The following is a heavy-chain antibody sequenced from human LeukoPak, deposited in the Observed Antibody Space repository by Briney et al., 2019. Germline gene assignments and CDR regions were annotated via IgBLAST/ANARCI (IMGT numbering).Heavy chain of an antibody. D-gene: IGHD5-18*01. Sequence: SETLSLTCTVSGGSISSSSYYWGWIRQPPGKGLEWIGSIYYSGSTYYNPSLKSRVTISVDTSKNQFSLKLSSVTAADTAVYYCARDSYGTVDYWGQGTLVTVSS. CDR1: GGSISSSSYY. CDR2: IYYSGST. J-gene: IGHJ4*02. V-gene: IGHV4-39*07. CDR3: ARDSYGTVDY.